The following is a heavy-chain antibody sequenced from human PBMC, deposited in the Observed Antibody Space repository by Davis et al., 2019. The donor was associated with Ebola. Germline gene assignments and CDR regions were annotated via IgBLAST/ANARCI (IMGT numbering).Heavy chain of an antibody. D-gene: IGHD5-24*01. V-gene: IGHV3-48*02. CDR2: ISSSSRTR. Sequence: PGGSLRLSCAASGFTFSAYTMDWVRQAPGKGLEWVAYISSSSRTRYYADSVKGRFTISRDNAKNSIYLQMNGLRDEDTAVYYCARDYVDGYKSGNFDYWGQGTLVTVSS. CDR1: GFTFSAYT. J-gene: IGHJ4*02. CDR3: ARDYVDGYKSGNFDY.